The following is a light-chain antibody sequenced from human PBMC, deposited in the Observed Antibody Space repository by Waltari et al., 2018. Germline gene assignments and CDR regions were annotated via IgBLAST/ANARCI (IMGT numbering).Light chain of an antibody. V-gene: IGKV1-5*03. Sequence: DIQMTQSPSTLSASVGDRVPITCRASQSISSWLAWYQQKPGKAPKLLIYKASNLESGVPSRFSGSGSGTEFTLTISSLQPDDFATYYCQQYNSYSPMYTFGQGTKLEIK. CDR1: QSISSW. J-gene: IGKJ2*01. CDR2: KAS. CDR3: QQYNSYSPMYT.